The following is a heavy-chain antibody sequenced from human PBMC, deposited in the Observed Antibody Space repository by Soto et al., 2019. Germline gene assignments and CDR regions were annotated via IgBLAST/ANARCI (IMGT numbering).Heavy chain of an antibody. J-gene: IGHJ4*02. CDR1: GYSFAGYW. D-gene: IGHD6-13*01. Sequence: GESLKISCKGSGYSFAGYWIGWVRQMPGKGLDWMGVIYPGDSDTRYSPSFHGQVTISADKSISTAYLQWSSLKASDTAMYFCARLDSIAAAGKADYWGQGTLVTVSS. V-gene: IGHV5-51*01. CDR3: ARLDSIAAAGKADY. CDR2: IYPGDSDT.